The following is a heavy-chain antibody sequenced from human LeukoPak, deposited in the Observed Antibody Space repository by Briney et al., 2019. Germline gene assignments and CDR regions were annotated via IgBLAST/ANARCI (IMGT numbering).Heavy chain of an antibody. CDR2: INPKSGGT. Sequence: GASVKVSCKASGYSFTVYYIHWVRQAPGQGLEWMGWINPKSGGTNYAQKFQGRVTMTRDTSISTAYMDLIRLKSDDTAVYYCARDFRPADPFDYWGQGTLVTVS. J-gene: IGHJ4*02. CDR1: GYSFTVYY. D-gene: IGHD6-19*01. CDR3: ARDFRPADPFDY. V-gene: IGHV1-2*02.